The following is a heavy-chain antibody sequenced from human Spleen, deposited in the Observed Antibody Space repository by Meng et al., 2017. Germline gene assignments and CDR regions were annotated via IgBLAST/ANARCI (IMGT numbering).Heavy chain of an antibody. J-gene: IGHJ6*02. CDR2: MNPNSGNT. D-gene: IGHD3-16*01. CDR1: GYTFTSYD. V-gene: IGHV1-8*03. Sequence: ASVKVSCKASGYTFTSYDINWVRQATAQGLEWMGWMNPNSGNTGYAQKFQGRVTITRNTSISTAYMELSSLRSEDTAVYYCARVGMITFGTTERYTHYCYGMDVWGQGTMVTVSS. CDR3: ARVGMITFGTTERYTHYCYGMDV.